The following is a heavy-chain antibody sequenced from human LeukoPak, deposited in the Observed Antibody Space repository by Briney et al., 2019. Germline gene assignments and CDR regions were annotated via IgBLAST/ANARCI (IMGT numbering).Heavy chain of an antibody. J-gene: IGHJ4*02. CDR2: IRGSGSET. CDR1: GFTVSSNY. Sequence: GGSLRLSCAASGFTVSSNYMSWVRQAPGKGLEWVCGIRGSGSETFYADSVKGRFIISRDNSINTLYLQVNSLRVEDTALYYCAKDRLRFLIPHDWGQGTLVTVSS. D-gene: IGHD3-3*01. V-gene: IGHV3-23*01. CDR3: AKDRLRFLIPHD.